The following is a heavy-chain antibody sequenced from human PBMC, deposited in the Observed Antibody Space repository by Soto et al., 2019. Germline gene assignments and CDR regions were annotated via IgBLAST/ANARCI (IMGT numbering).Heavy chain of an antibody. J-gene: IGHJ5*02. Sequence: SETLSLTCTVSGGSISSGGYYWSWIRQHPGKGLEWIGYIYYSGSTYYNPSLKSRVTISVDTSKNQFSLKLSSVTAADTAVYYCASGSLRGYYGSGSLNSNWFDPWGQGTLVTVSS. V-gene: IGHV4-31*03. CDR3: ASGSLRGYYGSGSLNSNWFDP. CDR2: IYYSGST. D-gene: IGHD3-10*01. CDR1: GGSISSGGYY.